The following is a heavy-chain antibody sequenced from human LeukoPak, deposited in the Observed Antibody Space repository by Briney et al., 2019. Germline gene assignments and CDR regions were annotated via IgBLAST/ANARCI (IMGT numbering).Heavy chain of an antibody. CDR2: IYTSGST. D-gene: IGHD2-2*01. CDR1: GGSISSYY. V-gene: IGHV4-4*09. CDR3: ARRSQLLGELMDV. Sequence: PSETLSLTCTVSGGSISSYYWSWIRQPPGKGLEWIGYIYTSGSTNYNPSLKSRVTISVDTSKNQFSLKLSSVTAADTAVYYCARRSQLLGELMDVWGKGTTVTVSS. J-gene: IGHJ6*03.